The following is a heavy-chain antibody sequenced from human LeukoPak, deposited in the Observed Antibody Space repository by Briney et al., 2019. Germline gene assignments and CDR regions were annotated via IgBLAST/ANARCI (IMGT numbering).Heavy chain of an antibody. CDR3: ARAIQFGGYFDY. CDR1: GFTLSGDY. D-gene: IGHD2-15*01. CDR2: IFGAGTT. J-gene: IGHJ4*02. V-gene: IGHV3-53*01. Sequence: AGSLRLSCAASGFTLSGDYMSWVRQAPGKGLEWVSVIFGAGTTYYADSVKGRFTISRDNSKNTLYLQMNSLRAEDTAVYYCARAIQFGGYFDYWGQGTLVTVS.